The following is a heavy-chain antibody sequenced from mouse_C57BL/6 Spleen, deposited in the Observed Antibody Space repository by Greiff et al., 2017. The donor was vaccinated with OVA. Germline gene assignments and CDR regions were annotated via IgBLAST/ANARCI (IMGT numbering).Heavy chain of an antibody. CDR1: GYTFTDYN. D-gene: IGHD1-1*01. V-gene: IGHV1-22*01. J-gene: IGHJ4*01. CDR2: INPNNGGT. Sequence: VQLQQSGPELVKPGASVKMSCKASGYTFTDYNMHWVKQSHGKSLEWIGYINPNNGGTSYNQKFKGKATLTVNKSSSTAYMELRSLTSEDSAVYYCARGDYGSSYLYYAMDYWCQGTSVTVSS. CDR3: ARGDYGSSYLYYAMDY.